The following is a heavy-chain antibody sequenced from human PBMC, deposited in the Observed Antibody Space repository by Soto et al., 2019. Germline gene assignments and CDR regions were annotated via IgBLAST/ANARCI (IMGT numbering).Heavy chain of an antibody. D-gene: IGHD3-22*01. CDR1: GFSLSSYS. CDR3: ARTYYDSSAYFDY. J-gene: IGHJ4*02. V-gene: IGHV3-21*01. CDR2: ISSSSNYI. Sequence: GSLRLSCAASGFSLSSYSMNWVRQAPGKGLEWVSSISSSSNYIYHADSVKGRFTISRDNAKNSLYLQMNALRAEDTAVYYCARTYYDSSAYFDYWGQGTLVTVSS.